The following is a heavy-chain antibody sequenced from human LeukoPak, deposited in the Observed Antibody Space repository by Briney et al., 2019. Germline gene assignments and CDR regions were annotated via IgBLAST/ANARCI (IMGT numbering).Heavy chain of an antibody. V-gene: IGHV3-48*01. CDR2: ISSSSTI. Sequence: GGSLRLSCAASGFTFSSYSMNWVRQAPGKGPEWVSYISSSSTIYYADSVKGRFTISRDNAKNSLYLQMNSLRAEDTAVYYCAREVLDAFDIWGQGTMVTVSS. D-gene: IGHD2/OR15-2a*01. CDR3: AREVLDAFDI. CDR1: GFTFSSYS. J-gene: IGHJ3*02.